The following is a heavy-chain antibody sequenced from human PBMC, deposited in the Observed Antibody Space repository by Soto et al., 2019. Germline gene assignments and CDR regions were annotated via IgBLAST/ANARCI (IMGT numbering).Heavy chain of an antibody. D-gene: IGHD2-2*01. V-gene: IGHV3-7*04. CDR2: IRQDGSEK. J-gene: IGHJ4*02. CDR1: GFTFSSNW. CDR3: AREIVVARGASYFDY. Sequence: EVQLVESWGNLVQPGGSLRLSCVGSGFTFSSNWMTWVRQAPGKGLEWVGNIRQDGSEKNYVDSVKGRFTISRDNAKNSLYLQMNRLRDEDTAVYYCAREIVVARGASYFDYWGPGTLVTVSS.